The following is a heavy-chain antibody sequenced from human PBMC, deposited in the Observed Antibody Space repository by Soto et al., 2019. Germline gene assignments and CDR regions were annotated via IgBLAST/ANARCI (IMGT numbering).Heavy chain of an antibody. V-gene: IGHV3-30*02. Sequence: PGGSLRLSCAASGFTFSTYTMRWVSQAPGKGLEWVSVISYDGSNKYYADSVKGRFTISRDNSKNTLYLQMNSLRAEDTAVYYCAKDHVGWLDLMYYFDYWGQGTLVTVSS. CDR1: GFTFSTYT. CDR2: ISYDGSNK. J-gene: IGHJ4*02. CDR3: AKDHVGWLDLMYYFDY. D-gene: IGHD6-19*01.